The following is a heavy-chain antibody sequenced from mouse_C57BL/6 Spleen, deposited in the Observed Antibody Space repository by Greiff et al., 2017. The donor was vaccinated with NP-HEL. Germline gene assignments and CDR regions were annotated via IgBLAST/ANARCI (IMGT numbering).Heavy chain of an antibody. CDR1: GFTFSDYY. Sequence: EVQVVESEGGLVQPGSSMKLSCTASGFTFSDYYMAWVRQVPEKGLEWVANINYDGSSTYYLDSLKSRFIISRDNAKNILYLQMSSLKSEDTATYYCARGGTGTGFAYWGQGTLVTVSA. J-gene: IGHJ3*01. V-gene: IGHV5-16*01. CDR3: ARGGTGTGFAY. D-gene: IGHD4-1*01. CDR2: INYDGSST.